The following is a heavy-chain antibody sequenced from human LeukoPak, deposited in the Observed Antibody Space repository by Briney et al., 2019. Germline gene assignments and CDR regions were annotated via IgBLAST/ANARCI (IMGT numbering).Heavy chain of an antibody. J-gene: IGHJ3*02. D-gene: IGHD3-22*01. V-gene: IGHV3-30*02. CDR1: GFSFSSYG. Sequence: GGSLRLSCAASGFSFSSYGMHWVRQAPGKGLEWVAFIRSDGSITFYAESVKGRFTISRDNAKNSLYLQMNSLRAEDTAVYYCARGLFLSGYLDAFDIWGQGTVVTVSS. CDR3: ARGLFLSGYLDAFDI. CDR2: IRSDGSIT.